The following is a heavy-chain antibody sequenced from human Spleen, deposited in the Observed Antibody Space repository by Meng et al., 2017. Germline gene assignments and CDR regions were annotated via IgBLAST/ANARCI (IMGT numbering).Heavy chain of an antibody. Sequence: QGQLQQVGAALLKPSEALSLTCVVSGGSFSDYYWSWIRQPPGKGLEWIGEINHSGSTNYNPSLESRATISVDTSQNNLSLKLSSVTAADSAVYYCARGPTTMAHDFDYWGQGTLVTVSS. J-gene: IGHJ4*02. V-gene: IGHV4-34*01. CDR1: GGSFSDYY. D-gene: IGHD4-11*01. CDR2: INHSGST. CDR3: ARGPTTMAHDFDY.